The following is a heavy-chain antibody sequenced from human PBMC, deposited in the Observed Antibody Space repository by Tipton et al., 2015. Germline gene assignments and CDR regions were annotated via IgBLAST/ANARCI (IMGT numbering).Heavy chain of an antibody. Sequence: GLVKPSETLSLGCSVSGDSIRNKYWSWIRQSAGKRLEWIGRLYSDGSVAYNPSLKGRVTMSVDTSKNEFSLRLTSVTAADTAIYYCARDVVPNWFDPWGQGILVTVSS. V-gene: IGHV4-4*07. CDR1: GDSIRNKY. CDR3: ARDVVPNWFDP. J-gene: IGHJ5*02. CDR2: LYSDGSV.